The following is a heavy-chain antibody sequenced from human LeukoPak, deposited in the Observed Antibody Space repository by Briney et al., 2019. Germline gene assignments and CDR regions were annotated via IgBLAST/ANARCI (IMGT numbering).Heavy chain of an antibody. J-gene: IGHJ4*02. V-gene: IGHV4-59*11. D-gene: IGHD2/OR15-2a*01. CDR2: ILYTGTT. Sequence: SESLCLTCAVSGDSISDHHWSWIRQPPGKGLEWIGYILYTGTTNYNPSLKSRVTISVDTSRNQFSLKLSSVTAADTAVYYCAMYTTGRGGHGYWGQGTLITVSA. CDR3: AMYTTGRGGHGY. CDR1: GDSISDHH.